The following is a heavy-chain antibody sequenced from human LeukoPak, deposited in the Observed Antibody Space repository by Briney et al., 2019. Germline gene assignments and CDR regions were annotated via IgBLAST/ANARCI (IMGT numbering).Heavy chain of an antibody. CDR2: IYYSGST. D-gene: IGHD3-22*01. V-gene: IGHV4-59*01. Sequence: SETLSLTCTVSGGSISSYYWSWIRQPPGKGLEWIGYIYYSGSTNYIPSLKSRVTISVDTSKNQFSLKLSSVTAADTAVYYCARDQDSSGYYLDYWGQGTLVTVSS. CDR1: GGSISSYY. J-gene: IGHJ4*02. CDR3: ARDQDSSGYYLDY.